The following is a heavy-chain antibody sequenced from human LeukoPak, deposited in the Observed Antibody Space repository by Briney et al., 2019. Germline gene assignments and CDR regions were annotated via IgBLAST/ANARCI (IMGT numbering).Heavy chain of an antibody. CDR1: GGSISSGSYY. J-gene: IGHJ3*02. D-gene: IGHD3-22*01. CDR3: ARDPNYYDSSGVDAFDI. V-gene: IGHV4-61*02. CDR2: IYTSGST. Sequence: SETLSLTCTVSGGSISSGSYYWSWIRQPAGKGLEWIGRIYTSGSTNYNPSLKSRVTITIDTSKNQFSLKLISVTAADTAVYYCARDPNYYDSSGVDAFDIWGQGTMVTVSS.